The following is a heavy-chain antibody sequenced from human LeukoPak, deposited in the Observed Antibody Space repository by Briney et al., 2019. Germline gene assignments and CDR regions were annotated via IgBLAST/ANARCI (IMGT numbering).Heavy chain of an antibody. V-gene: IGHV3-23*01. D-gene: IGHD6-13*01. Sequence: GGSLRLSCAASEFTFSSYAMNWVRQAPGKGLEWVSGISGSGDNTYYADSVKGRFTISRDNSKNTLFLQMNSLKASDTAMYYCARSAAGTYYYGMDVWGQGTTVTVSS. J-gene: IGHJ6*02. CDR3: ARSAAGTYYYGMDV. CDR1: EFTFSSYA. CDR2: ISGSGDNT.